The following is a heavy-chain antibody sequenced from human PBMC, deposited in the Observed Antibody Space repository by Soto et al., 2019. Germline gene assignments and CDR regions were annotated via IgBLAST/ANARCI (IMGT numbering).Heavy chain of an antibody. CDR2: IIPIFGIA. D-gene: IGHD3-10*01. CDR3: AGEEGAGETGLGPGAWDGRDV. CDR1: GGTFSRYS. Sequence: SVKVSCKASGGTFSRYSITWVRQAPGHGLEWIGRIIPIFGIASYAQKFQGRVTITADESTSTAYMELSSLRSDDTAVYYCAGEEGAGETGLGPGAWDGRDVWGQGPRATFS. V-gene: IGHV1-69*13. J-gene: IGHJ6*02.